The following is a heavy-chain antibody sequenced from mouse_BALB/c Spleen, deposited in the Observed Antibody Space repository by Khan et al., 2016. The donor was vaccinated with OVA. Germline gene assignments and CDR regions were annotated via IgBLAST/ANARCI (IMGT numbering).Heavy chain of an antibody. J-gene: IGHJ4*01. CDR3: ARRTTGYAMDY. CDR1: GYTFTSYT. Sequence: VQLQESGAELARPGASVKMSCKASGYTFTSYTMHWVKQRPGQGLEWIGYINPSSGYTNYNQKFKDKATLTADKSSSTAYMQLCSLTSEDYAVYYCARRTTGYAMDYWGQGTSVTVSS. CDR2: INPSSGYT. D-gene: IGHD2-14*01. V-gene: IGHV1-4*01.